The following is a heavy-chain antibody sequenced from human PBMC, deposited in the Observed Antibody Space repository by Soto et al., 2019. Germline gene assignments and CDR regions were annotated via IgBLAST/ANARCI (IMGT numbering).Heavy chain of an antibody. Sequence: GGSLRLSCAASGFTFSSYAMHWVRQAPGKGLEWVAVISYDGSNKYYADSVKGRFTISRDNSKNTLYLQMNSLRAEDTAVYYCARDGSGSYLLYYFDYWGQGTLVTVSS. CDR2: ISYDGSNK. J-gene: IGHJ4*02. CDR3: ARDGSGSYLLYYFDY. D-gene: IGHD1-26*01. V-gene: IGHV3-30-3*01. CDR1: GFTFSSYA.